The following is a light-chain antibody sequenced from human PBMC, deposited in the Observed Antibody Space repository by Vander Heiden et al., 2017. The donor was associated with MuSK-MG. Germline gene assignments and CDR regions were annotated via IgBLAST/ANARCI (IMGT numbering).Light chain of an antibody. CDR3: QSYDSSLSGSGV. J-gene: IGLJ2*01. CDR1: SSNIGAGYH. Sequence: SVLTQPPSVSGAPGQRVTISCTGSSSNIGAGYHVHWYQQLPGTAPKLLIYGNSNRRSGVPDRFSGSKSGTSASLAITGLQAEDEADYYCQSYDSSLSGSGVFGGGTKLTVL. V-gene: IGLV1-40*01. CDR2: GNS.